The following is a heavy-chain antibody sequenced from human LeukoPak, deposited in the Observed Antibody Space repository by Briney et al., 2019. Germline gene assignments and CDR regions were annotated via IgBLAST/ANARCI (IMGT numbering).Heavy chain of an antibody. CDR3: ARVGNYFSR. D-gene: IGHD4-11*01. Sequence: SETLSLTCTVSGGSISSGSYYWSWIRQPAGKGLEWIGRIYTSGSTNYNPSLKSRVTISLDTSKNQFSLNLNSVTAADTAVYYCARVGNYFSRWGQGTLVTVSS. V-gene: IGHV4-61*02. CDR2: IYTSGST. J-gene: IGHJ4*02. CDR1: GGSISSGSYY.